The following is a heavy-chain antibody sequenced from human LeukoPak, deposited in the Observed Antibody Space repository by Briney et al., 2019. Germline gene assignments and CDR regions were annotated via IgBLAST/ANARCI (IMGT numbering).Heavy chain of an antibody. CDR2: ILTSGST. V-gene: IGHV4-61*02. CDR3: ARPYGSGSYFDY. CDR1: GGSISSGSYY. D-gene: IGHD3-10*01. J-gene: IGHJ4*02. Sequence: PSQTLSLTCTVSGGSISSGSYYWSWIRQPAGKGLEWIGRILTSGSTNYNPSLKSRVTISVDTSKNQFSLKLSSVTAADTAVYYCARPYGSGSYFDYWGQGTLVTVSS.